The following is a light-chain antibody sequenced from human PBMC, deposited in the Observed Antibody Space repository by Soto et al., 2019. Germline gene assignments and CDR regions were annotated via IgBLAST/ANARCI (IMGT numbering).Light chain of an antibody. CDR2: EVS. V-gene: IGLV2-8*02. J-gene: IGLJ2*01. CDR3: SSYAGNDKLL. Sequence: QSVLTQPPSASRSPGQSVTISCTGTSSDVGGYNYVSWYQQHPGKAPKLMIYEVSKRPSGVPDRFSGSKSGNTASLTVSGLQAEDEADYYCSSYAGNDKLLFGGGTKLTVL. CDR1: SSDVGGYNY.